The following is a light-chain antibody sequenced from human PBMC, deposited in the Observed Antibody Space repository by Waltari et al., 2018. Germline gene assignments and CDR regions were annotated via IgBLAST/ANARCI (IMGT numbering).Light chain of an antibody. CDR2: GAS. CDR3: QHFDNWS. Sequence: EIVMTQSPATLSVSPGERATLSCRASQSVSTTFAWYQQNPGQAPLLLIDGASTRATGIPARFSGSGSGTEFTLTISSLQAADFAIYYCQHFDNWSFGQGTKLEIK. J-gene: IGKJ2*01. V-gene: IGKV3-15*01. CDR1: QSVSTT.